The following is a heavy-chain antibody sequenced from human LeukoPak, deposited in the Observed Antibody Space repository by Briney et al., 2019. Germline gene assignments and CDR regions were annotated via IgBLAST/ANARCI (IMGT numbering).Heavy chain of an antibody. D-gene: IGHD1-26*01. V-gene: IGHV3-48*04. CDR2: ISSSSSTI. CDR3: ASKVGNSGHGWFHP. Sequence: GGSLRFSCAASGFTSSSYSMNWVRQAPGKGLEWVSYISSSSSTIYYADSVKGRFTISRDNAKNTLYLQMNSLRAEDTALYYCASKVGNSGHGWFHPWGQGTLVIVSS. J-gene: IGHJ5*02. CDR1: GFTSSSYS.